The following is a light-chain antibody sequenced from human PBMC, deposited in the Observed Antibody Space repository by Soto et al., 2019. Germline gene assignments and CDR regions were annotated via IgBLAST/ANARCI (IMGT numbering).Light chain of an antibody. J-gene: IGLJ2*01. CDR2: DNN. CDR1: SGSIASNS. CDR3: QSYGSTNVI. V-gene: IGLV6-57*04. Sequence: NFMLTQPHSVSESPGKTVTISCTRSSGSIASNSVQWYQQRPGGAPTSVIFDNNQRPSGVPDRFSGSIDSSSNSASLTISGLKTEDEADYYCQSYGSTNVIFGGGTKLTVL.